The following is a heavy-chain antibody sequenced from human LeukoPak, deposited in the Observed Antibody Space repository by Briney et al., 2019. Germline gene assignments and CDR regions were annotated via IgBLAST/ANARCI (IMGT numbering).Heavy chain of an antibody. D-gene: IGHD6-13*01. CDR1: GYTFTSYG. CDR3: ARESSYSSRWPYFDY. Sequence: ASVKVSCKASGYTFTSYGISWGPQAPGQGLEWMGWICAYNGNTNYAQKLQGRVTMTTDTSTSTAYMELRSLRSDDTAVYYCARESSYSSRWPYFDYWGPGTLVTVSS. V-gene: IGHV1-18*01. J-gene: IGHJ4*02. CDR2: ICAYNGNT.